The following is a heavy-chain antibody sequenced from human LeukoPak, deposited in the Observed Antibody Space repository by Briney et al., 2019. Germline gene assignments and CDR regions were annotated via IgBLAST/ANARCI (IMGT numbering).Heavy chain of an antibody. D-gene: IGHD6-6*01. CDR1: GGSISSGSYY. V-gene: IGHV4-61*02. CDR2: IYTSGST. J-gene: IGHJ4*02. Sequence: SQTLSLTCTVSGGSISSGSYYWSWIRQPAGKGLVWIGRIYTSGSTNYNPSLKSRVAISVDTSKNQFSLKLSSVTAADTAVYYCAIEYSSSSSFDYWGQGTLVTVSS. CDR3: AIEYSSSSSFDY.